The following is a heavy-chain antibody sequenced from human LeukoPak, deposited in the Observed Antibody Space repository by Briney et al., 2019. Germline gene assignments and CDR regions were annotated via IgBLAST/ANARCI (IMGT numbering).Heavy chain of an antibody. CDR3: ARGASGIVLMVYAMRFDY. Sequence: SETLSLTCTVSGGSISSYYWSWIRQPPGKGLEWIGYIYYSGSTNYNPSLKSRVTISVDTSKNQFSLKLSSVTAADTAVYYCARGASGIVLMVYAMRFDYWGQGTLVAVSS. D-gene: IGHD2-8*01. CDR2: IYYSGST. CDR1: GGSISSYY. J-gene: IGHJ4*02. V-gene: IGHV4-59*12.